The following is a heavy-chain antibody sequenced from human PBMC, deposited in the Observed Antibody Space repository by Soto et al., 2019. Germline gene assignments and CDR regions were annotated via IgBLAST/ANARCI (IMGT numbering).Heavy chain of an antibody. CDR3: ARHLLFRDYDLDY. D-gene: IGHD3-10*01. CDR2: IYYSGST. Sequence: PSETLSLTCTVSGGSVSSGSYYWSWIRHPPGKGLEWIGNIYYSGSTNYNPSLKSRVTISVDTSKNQFSLKLSSVTAADTAVYYCARHLLFRDYDLDYWGQGTLVTVSS. J-gene: IGHJ4*02. CDR1: GGSVSSGSYY. V-gene: IGHV4-61*01.